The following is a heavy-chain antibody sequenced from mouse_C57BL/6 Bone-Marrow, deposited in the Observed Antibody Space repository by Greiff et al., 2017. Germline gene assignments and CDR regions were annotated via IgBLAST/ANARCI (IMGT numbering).Heavy chain of an antibody. CDR2: INPYNGGT. CDR1: GYTFTDYY. D-gene: IGHD1-1*01. Sequence: EVQLQQSGPVLVKPGASVKMSCKASGYTFTDYYMNWVKQSHGKSLEWIGVINPYNGGTSYNQMLKGTDTLNVDKSYSTAYMELNSLTSEDSAVYYCARDYGSSYYFDYWGQGTTLTVSS. V-gene: IGHV1-19*01. J-gene: IGHJ2*01. CDR3: ARDYGSSYYFDY.